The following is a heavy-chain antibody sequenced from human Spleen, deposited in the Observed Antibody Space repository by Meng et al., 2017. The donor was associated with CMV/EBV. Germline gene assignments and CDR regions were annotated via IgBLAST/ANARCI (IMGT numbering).Heavy chain of an antibody. D-gene: IGHD6-6*01. CDR3: ARSATGSSSSPFAY. J-gene: IGHJ4*02. CDR2: IYPGDSDT. Sequence: GESLKISCKGSGYSFATYWIGWVRQMPGKGLEWMGIIYPGDSDTRYSPSFQGQVTMSADKSISTAYLQWSSLKASDTAMYYCARSATGSSSSPFAYWGQGTLVTVSS. V-gene: IGHV5-51*01. CDR1: GYSFATYW.